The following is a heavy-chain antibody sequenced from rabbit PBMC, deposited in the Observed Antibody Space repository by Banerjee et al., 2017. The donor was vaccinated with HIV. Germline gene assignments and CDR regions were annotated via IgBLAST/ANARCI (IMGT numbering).Heavy chain of an antibody. CDR2: IYAGNSGST. CDR1: GIDFSSYYY. J-gene: IGHJ4*01. Sequence: QEQVVESGGGLVTLGGSLTLTCKASGIDFSSYYYMCWVRQAPGKGLEWIACIYAGNSGSTGYASWAKGRFTISKTSSTTVTLQMTSLTAADTATYFCARDLAGVIGWNFNLWGQGTLVTVS. D-gene: IGHD4-1*01. V-gene: IGHV1S45*01. CDR3: ARDLAGVIGWNFNL.